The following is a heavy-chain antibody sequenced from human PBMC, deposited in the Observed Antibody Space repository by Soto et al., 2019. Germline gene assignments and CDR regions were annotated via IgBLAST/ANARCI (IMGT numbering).Heavy chain of an antibody. CDR2: IYPGDSDT. D-gene: IGHD2-15*01. Sequence: PGESLKISCKGSGYSFSNQWIGWVRQMPGKGLEWMGIIYPGDSDTRYSPSFQGQVTISADKSINTAYLQWSSLKASDTAIYYCARRPKGLLDYFDPWGQGTLVTVSS. CDR1: GYSFSNQW. J-gene: IGHJ5*02. V-gene: IGHV5-51*01. CDR3: ARRPKGLLDYFDP.